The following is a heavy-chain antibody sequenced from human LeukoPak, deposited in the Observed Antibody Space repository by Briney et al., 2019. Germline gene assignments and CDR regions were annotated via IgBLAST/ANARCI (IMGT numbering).Heavy chain of an antibody. J-gene: IGHJ4*02. V-gene: IGHV3-30*18. Sequence: GRSLRLSCAASGFIFSSYGMHWVRQAPGKGLQCVALISHDGTNKYYADSVRGRFTISRDNSKNTLYLQMNSLRAEDTAVYYCAKDVWVWFGGFPHLTSGAGEPWSPSFDYWGQGTLVTVSS. CDR3: AKDVWVWFGGFPHLTSGAGEPWSPSFDY. CDR1: GFIFSSYG. CDR2: ISHDGTNK. D-gene: IGHD3-10*01.